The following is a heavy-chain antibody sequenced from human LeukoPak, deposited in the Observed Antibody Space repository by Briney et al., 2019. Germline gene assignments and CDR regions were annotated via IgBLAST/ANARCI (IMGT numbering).Heavy chain of an antibody. Sequence: WASVKVSCKASGYTFTVYYMHWVRQAPGQGLEWMGWINPNSGGTNYAQKFQGRVTMTRDTSISTAYMELSRLRSDDTAVYYCARVDSGYSYGTLGYYYYMDVWGKGTTVTVSS. CDR1: GYTFTVYY. V-gene: IGHV1-2*02. CDR3: ARVDSGYSYGTLGYYYYMDV. J-gene: IGHJ6*03. D-gene: IGHD5-18*01. CDR2: INPNSGGT.